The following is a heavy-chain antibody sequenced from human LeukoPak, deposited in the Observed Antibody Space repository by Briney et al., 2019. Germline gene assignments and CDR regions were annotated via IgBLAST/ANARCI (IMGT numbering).Heavy chain of an antibody. CDR1: GFAFSYYS. CDR3: ARDHKQLTFFDY. CDR2: ISSSGDYI. J-gene: IGHJ4*02. D-gene: IGHD6-13*01. Sequence: PGGSLRLSCAASGFAFSYYSMNWVRQAPGKGLEWVSSISSSGDYIYYADSVKGRFTISRDNAKNSLYLQMNSLRAEDTAVYYCARDHKQLTFFDYWGQGTLVTVSS. V-gene: IGHV3-21*01.